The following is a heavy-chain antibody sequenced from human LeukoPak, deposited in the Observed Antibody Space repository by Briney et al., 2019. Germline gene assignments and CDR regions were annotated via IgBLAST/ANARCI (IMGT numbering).Heavy chain of an antibody. V-gene: IGHV3-7*01. CDR1: GFTFSSYW. CDR3: ARVTSTIFGVVNPDY. J-gene: IGHJ4*02. Sequence: GGSLRLSCAASGFTFSSYWMSWVRQAPGKGLEWVANIKQDGSEKYYVDSVKGRVTISRDNAKNSLYLQMNSLRVEDTAVYYCARVTSTIFGVVNPDYWGQGTLVTVSS. D-gene: IGHD3-3*01. CDR2: IKQDGSEK.